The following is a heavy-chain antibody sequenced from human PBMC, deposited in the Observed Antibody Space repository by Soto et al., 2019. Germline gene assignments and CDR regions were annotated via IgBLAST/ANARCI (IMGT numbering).Heavy chain of an antibody. V-gene: IGHV4-4*02. J-gene: IGHJ5*01. D-gene: IGHD2-2*01. CDR2: IYHSGST. Sequence: SETLSLTCAVSSDSISSNWWSWVRQPPGKGLEWIGEIYHSGSTNYNPSLKSRVTMSVDKSKNQFSLKLSSVTAADTAVYYCARAWSCSATSCYWFDSWGQGTPVTVSS. CDR3: ARAWSCSATSCYWFDS. CDR1: SDSISSNW.